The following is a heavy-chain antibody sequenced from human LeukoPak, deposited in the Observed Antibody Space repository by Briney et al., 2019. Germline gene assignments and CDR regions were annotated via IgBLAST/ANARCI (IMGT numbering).Heavy chain of an antibody. V-gene: IGHV3-30-3*01. CDR3: ARAGGSYWGVFDY. CDR1: GFTFSSYA. D-gene: IGHD1-26*01. Sequence: PGGSLRLSCTASGFTFSSYAMHWVRQAPGKGLEWVAVISCDGSNKYYADSVKGRFTISRDNSKNTLYLQMNSLRAEDTAVYYCARAGGSYWGVFDYWGQGTLVTVSS. J-gene: IGHJ4*02. CDR2: ISCDGSNK.